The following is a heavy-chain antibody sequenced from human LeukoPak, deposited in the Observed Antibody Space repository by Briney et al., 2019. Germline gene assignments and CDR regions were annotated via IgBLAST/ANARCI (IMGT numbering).Heavy chain of an antibody. J-gene: IGHJ4*02. CDR2: ISGSGDNT. CDR1: GFTFSNYA. D-gene: IGHD3-10*01. CDR3: ARDFYGSGSYYTVAFDS. Sequence: GGSLRLSCAASGFTFSNYAMTWVRQAPGKGLEWVSTISGSGDNTYYADSVKGRFPISRDHSKNTVYLQMNSLSAEDTAVYYCARDFYGSGSYYTVAFDSWGQGTLVTVSS. V-gene: IGHV3-23*01.